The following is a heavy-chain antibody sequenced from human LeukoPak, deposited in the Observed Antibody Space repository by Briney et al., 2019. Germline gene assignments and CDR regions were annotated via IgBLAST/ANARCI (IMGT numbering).Heavy chain of an antibody. Sequence: GGSLRLSCAASGFTFSSYSMNWVRQAPGKGLEWVSYISSSSSTIYYADSVKGRFTISRDNAKNSLYLQMNSLRAEDTAVYYCARMDWDIVVVTAAFFDYWGQGTLVTVSS. D-gene: IGHD2-2*01. V-gene: IGHV3-48*01. J-gene: IGHJ4*02. CDR2: ISSSSSTI. CDR3: ARMDWDIVVVTAAFFDY. CDR1: GFTFSSYS.